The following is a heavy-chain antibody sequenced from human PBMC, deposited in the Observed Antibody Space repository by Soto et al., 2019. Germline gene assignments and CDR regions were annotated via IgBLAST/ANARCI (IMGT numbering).Heavy chain of an antibody. V-gene: IGHV3-13*05. CDR2: IGTAGDP. Sequence: EVQLVESGGGLVQPGGSLSLSCAASGFTFSSYDMHWVRQATGKGLELVSAIGTAGDPYYPGSVKGRFTISRENAKTSVYLQMNSLRAGDTAVYYCARGSSGWPTKYGMDVWGQGTTVTVSS. CDR3: ARGSSGWPTKYGMDV. CDR1: GFTFSSYD. D-gene: IGHD6-19*01. J-gene: IGHJ6*02.